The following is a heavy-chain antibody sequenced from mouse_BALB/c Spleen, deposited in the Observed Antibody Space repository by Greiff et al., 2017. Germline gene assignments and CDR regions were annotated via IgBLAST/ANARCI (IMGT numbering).Heavy chain of an antibody. D-gene: IGHD2-3*01. CDR1: GFTFSSFG. V-gene: IGHV5-17*02. Sequence: VQLKESGGGLVQPGGSRKLSCAASGFTFSSFGMHWVRQAPEKGLEWVAYISSGSSTIYYADTVKGRFTISRDNPKNTLFLQMTSLRSEDTAMYYCARQGDGYPAWFAYWGQGTLVTVSA. CDR3: ARQGDGYPAWFAY. J-gene: IGHJ3*01. CDR2: ISSGSSTI.